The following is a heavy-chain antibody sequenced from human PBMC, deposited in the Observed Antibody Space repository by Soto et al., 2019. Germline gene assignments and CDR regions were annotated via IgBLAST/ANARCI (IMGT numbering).Heavy chain of an antibody. CDR2: ISYDGSNK. J-gene: IGHJ4*02. CDR3: AKGVLNWNYMLDY. Sequence: GGSLRLSCAASGFTFSSYGMHWVRQAPGKGLEWVAVISYDGSNKYYADSVKGRFTISRDNSKNTLYLQMNSLRAEDTAVYYCAKGVLNWNYMLDYWGQGTLVTVSS. V-gene: IGHV3-30*18. CDR1: GFTFSSYG. D-gene: IGHD1-7*01.